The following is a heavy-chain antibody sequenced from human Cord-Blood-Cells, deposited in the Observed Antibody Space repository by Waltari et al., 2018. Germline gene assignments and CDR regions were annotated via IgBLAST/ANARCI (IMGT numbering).Heavy chain of an antibody. CDR2: ISSSSSYI. CDR3: ARGRSSYYFDY. CDR1: GFTSSSFS. J-gene: IGHJ4*02. D-gene: IGHD6-13*01. V-gene: IGHV3-21*01. Sequence: EVQLVESGGGLVKPGGSLRLSCAASGFTSSSFSMNGVRQAPGKGLEWVSSISSSSSYIYYADSVKGRVTISRDNAKNSLYLQMNSLRAEDTAVYYCARGRSSYYFDYWGQGTLVTVSS.